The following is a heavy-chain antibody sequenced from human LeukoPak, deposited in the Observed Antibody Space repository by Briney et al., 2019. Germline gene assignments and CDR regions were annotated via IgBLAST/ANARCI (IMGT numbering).Heavy chain of an antibody. J-gene: IGHJ4*02. CDR3: ARAPDSSSEWGPFDY. Sequence: SHTLSLTCAVSGDSVSGNSASWHWLRQSPSGGLEWLGRTYYRSKWSNDYAHSVKSRITINPDTSKNEFTLQLDSVTPEDTAVYYYARAPDSSSEWGPFDYWGQGTLVTVSS. D-gene: IGHD6-6*01. CDR2: TYYRSKWSN. CDR1: GDSVSGNSAS. V-gene: IGHV6-1*01.